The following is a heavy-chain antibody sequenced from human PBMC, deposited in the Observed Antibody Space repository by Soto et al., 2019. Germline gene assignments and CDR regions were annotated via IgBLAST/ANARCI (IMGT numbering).Heavy chain of an antibody. Sequence: QITLKESGPTVVKPTQTLTLTCTISGFSLNAGGVGVGWVRQTPGKALEWLAFIYWNDDERYSPSLKTRLTITKDTSKNQVVLTMTHMDHVDTGTYYCAHNPFWSGSQDWYDPWGQGTPVTVSP. CDR1: GFSLNAGGVG. CDR2: IYWNDDE. D-gene: IGHD3-3*01. J-gene: IGHJ5*02. CDR3: AHNPFWSGSQDWYDP. V-gene: IGHV2-5*01.